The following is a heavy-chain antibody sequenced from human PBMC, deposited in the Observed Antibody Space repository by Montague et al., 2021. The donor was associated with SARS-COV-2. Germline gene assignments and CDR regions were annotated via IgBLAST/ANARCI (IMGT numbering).Heavy chain of an antibody. D-gene: IGHD2-2*01. CDR1: GDSVSSNIAT. J-gene: IGHJ4*02. V-gene: IGHV6-1*01. CDR2: TYYRSEWYN. Sequence: CAISGDSVSSNIATWNWIRQSPSRGLEWLGRTYYRSEWYNDYAESVKGRITIDPDTSKHQFSLHLNSVTPEDTAVYYCARIPVGSKYYFDFWGQGTLVTVSS. CDR3: ARIPVGSKYYFDF.